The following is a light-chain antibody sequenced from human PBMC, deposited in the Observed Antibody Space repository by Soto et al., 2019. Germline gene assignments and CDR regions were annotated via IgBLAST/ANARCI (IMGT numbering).Light chain of an antibody. Sequence: IQMTQSPSSLSASVGDRVTITCRASHIIGTWLAWYQQKPGKAPNLLIYDASSLKSGAPSRFSGSGSGTDFTLTISSLQPEDFATYCCLQDYNHPWTFGQGTKVDIK. CDR1: HIIGTW. CDR3: LQDYNHPWT. V-gene: IGKV1-6*02. CDR2: DAS. J-gene: IGKJ1*01.